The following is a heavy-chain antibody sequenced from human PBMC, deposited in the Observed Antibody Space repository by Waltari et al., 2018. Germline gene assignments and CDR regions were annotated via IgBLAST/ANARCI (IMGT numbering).Heavy chain of an antibody. J-gene: IGHJ4*02. Sequence: QVQLVQSGAEVKKPGASVKVSCKASGYTFTSHGVSWVRQAPGQGLEWMGWISAYNGNTNYAQKLQGRVTMTTDTSTSTAYMELRSLRADDTAVYYCARDRLGATTTTTDYWGQGTLVTVSS. CDR1: GYTFTSHG. V-gene: IGHV1-18*01. CDR2: ISAYNGNT. D-gene: IGHD1-26*01. CDR3: ARDRLGATTTTTDY.